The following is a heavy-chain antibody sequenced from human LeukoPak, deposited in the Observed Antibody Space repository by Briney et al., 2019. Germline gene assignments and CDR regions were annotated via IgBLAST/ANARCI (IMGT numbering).Heavy chain of an antibody. CDR2: LNHSGST. V-gene: IGHV4-34*01. CDR3: ARPSSMVRGQTGYFDY. J-gene: IGHJ4*02. D-gene: IGHD3-10*01. CDR1: GGCFSGYY. Sequence: SETLSRTCAVCGGCFSGYYWSWIRQHPGKGRQWIVELNHSGSTTYNPPLKSRVTTSVETSNNQFSLKRSSVTAADTAVYYCARPSSMVRGQTGYFDYWGQGTLVTVSS.